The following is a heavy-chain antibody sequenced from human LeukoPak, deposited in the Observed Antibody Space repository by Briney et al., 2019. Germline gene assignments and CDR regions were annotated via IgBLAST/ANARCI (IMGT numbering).Heavy chain of an antibody. J-gene: IGHJ3*02. CDR3: ARDSRPNDAFDI. CDR2: IYYSGST. CDR1: GGSISSGDYY. V-gene: IGHV4-30-4*01. Sequence: SQTLSLTCTVSGGSISSGDYYWSWIRQPPGKGLEWIGYIYYSGSTYYNPSLKSRVTISVDTSKNQFSLKLSSVTAADTAVYYCARDSRPNDAFDIWGQGTMVTVSS.